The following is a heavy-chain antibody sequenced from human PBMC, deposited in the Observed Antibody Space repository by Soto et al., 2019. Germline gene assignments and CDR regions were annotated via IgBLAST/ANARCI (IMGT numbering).Heavy chain of an antibody. CDR1: GFTFSNYV. CDR3: AKLPLIFALGFDQ. V-gene: IGHV3-23*01. Sequence: GGSLRLSCAASGFTFSNYVMSWVRQAPGKGLEWVSSISGSGDNTYYADSVKGRFTISRDNSKNTLFLQMNSLRAEDTSVYYCAKLPLIFALGFDQWGQGTLVTVSS. D-gene: IGHD3-3*01. J-gene: IGHJ4*02. CDR2: ISGSGDNT.